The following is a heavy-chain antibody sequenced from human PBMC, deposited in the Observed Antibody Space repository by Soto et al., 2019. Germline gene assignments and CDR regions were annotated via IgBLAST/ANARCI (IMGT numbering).Heavy chain of an antibody. D-gene: IGHD1-1*01. J-gene: IGHJ4*02. V-gene: IGHV3-33*01. CDR3: VRGDNWNDEASDY. Sequence: QVQLVESGGGVVQPGESLRLSCAASGFMFSNHGMHWVRQAPGKGLEWVAVIWSDGNNKYYADSVKGRFTISRDNSKNTVYLQMNSLRAGDTAVYYCVRGDNWNDEASDYWGQGTLVTVSS. CDR2: IWSDGNNK. CDR1: GFMFSNHG.